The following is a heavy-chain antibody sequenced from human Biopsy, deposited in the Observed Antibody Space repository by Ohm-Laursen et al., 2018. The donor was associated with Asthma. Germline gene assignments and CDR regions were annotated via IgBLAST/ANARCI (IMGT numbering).Heavy chain of an antibody. J-gene: IGHJ4*02. Sequence: SLRLSCAASRFTYAIHWVRQAPGKGLEWVAVISYDGSSIYYADSVKGRFTISRDNSKNTLPLQMNSLTAEDTAVYYCAREGVAGTHIEDWGQGTLVTVSS. CDR3: AREGVAGTHIED. D-gene: IGHD6-19*01. CDR2: ISYDGSSI. CDR1: RFTYA. V-gene: IGHV3-30-3*01.